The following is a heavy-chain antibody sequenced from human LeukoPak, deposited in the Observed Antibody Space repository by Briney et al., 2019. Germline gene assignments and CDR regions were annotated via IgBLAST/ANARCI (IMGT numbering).Heavy chain of an antibody. CDR2: IYPGDSDT. Sequence: GESLKISCKTSGYTFSSYWIVWVRQVPAKGLEWRGIIYPGDSDTTYSPSFQGQVTISADKSNTTAYLQWSGLKASDTALYYCARLRLTPERSAFDFWGQGTMVTVSS. D-gene: IGHD6-25*01. CDR1: GYTFSSYW. J-gene: IGHJ3*01. V-gene: IGHV5-51*01. CDR3: ARLRLTPERSAFDF.